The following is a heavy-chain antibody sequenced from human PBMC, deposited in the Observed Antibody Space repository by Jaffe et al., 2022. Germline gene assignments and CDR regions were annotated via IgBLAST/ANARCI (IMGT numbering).Heavy chain of an antibody. V-gene: IGHV1-3*01. J-gene: IGHJ5*02. Sequence: QVQLVQSGAEVKKPGASVKVSCKASGYTFTSYAMHWVRQAPGQRLEWMGWINAGNGNTKYSQKFQGRVTITRDTSASTAYMELSSLRSEDTAVYYCARDRGDFWSGYHRADWFDPWGQGTLVTVSS. CDR1: GYTFTSYA. CDR2: INAGNGNT. D-gene: IGHD3-3*01. CDR3: ARDRGDFWSGYHRADWFDP.